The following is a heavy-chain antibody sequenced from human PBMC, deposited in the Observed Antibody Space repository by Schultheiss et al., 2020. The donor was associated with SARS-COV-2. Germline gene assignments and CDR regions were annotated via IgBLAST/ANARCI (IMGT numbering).Heavy chain of an antibody. J-gene: IGHJ4*02. V-gene: IGHV4-61*02. Sequence: SETLSLTRTVSGGSISSGSYYWSWIRQPAGKGLEWIGRIYTSGSTNYNPSLKSRVTISVDTSKNQFSLKLSSVTAADTAVYYCARGIVATMGDYWGQGTLVTVSS. CDR1: GGSISSGSYY. CDR3: ARGIVATMGDY. D-gene: IGHD5-12*01. CDR2: IYTSGST.